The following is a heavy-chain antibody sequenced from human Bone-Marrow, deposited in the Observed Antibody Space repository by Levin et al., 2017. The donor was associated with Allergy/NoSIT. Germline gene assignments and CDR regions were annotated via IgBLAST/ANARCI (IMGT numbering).Heavy chain of an antibody. Sequence: GESLKISCAASGFTVSSNYMSWVRQAPGKGLEWVSVIYSGGSTYYADSVKGRFTISRDNSKNTLYLQMNSLRAEDTAVYYCARVPIISGSGYEEGQNWGQGTLVTVSS. J-gene: IGHJ4*02. CDR2: IYSGGST. CDR3: ARVPIISGSGYEEGQN. D-gene: IGHD5-12*01. V-gene: IGHV3-53*01. CDR1: GFTVSSNY.